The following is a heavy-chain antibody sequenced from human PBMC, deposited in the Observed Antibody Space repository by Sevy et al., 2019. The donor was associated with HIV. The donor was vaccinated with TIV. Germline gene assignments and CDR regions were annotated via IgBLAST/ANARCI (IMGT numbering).Heavy chain of an antibody. CDR2: IQSDGSNK. CDR1: GFSFRSYG. J-gene: IGHJ6*02. Sequence: GGSLRLSCAASGFSFRSYGLHWVRQAPGKGLEWVAFIQSDGSNKYYADSVKGRFTISRDNSKNTLFLQMSRLRSEDKAVYYCAKSRFCSGTNCPLFEFKYFYYYGMDVWGQGTTVTVSS. V-gene: IGHV3-30*02. D-gene: IGHD2-2*01. CDR3: AKSRFCSGTNCPLFEFKYFYYYGMDV.